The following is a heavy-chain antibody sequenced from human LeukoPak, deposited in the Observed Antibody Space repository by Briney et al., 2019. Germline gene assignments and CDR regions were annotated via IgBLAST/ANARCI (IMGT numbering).Heavy chain of an antibody. J-gene: IGHJ3*02. V-gene: IGHV3-23*01. CDR2: ISGSGVDT. D-gene: IGHD2/OR15-2a*01. CDR3: ARRIATTTSRASDI. CDR1: GFTFSSYA. Sequence: PGGSLRLSCAASGFTFSSYAMSWVRQAPGKGLEWVSAISGSGVDTYYADSVRGRFTISRDNSKNTLYLQMNSLSAEDTALYYCARRIATTTSRASDIWGQGTMVSVSS.